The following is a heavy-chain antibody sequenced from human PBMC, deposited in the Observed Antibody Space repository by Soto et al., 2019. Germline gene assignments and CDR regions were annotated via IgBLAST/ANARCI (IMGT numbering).Heavy chain of an antibody. CDR2: IYFSGRT. Sequence: QVQLQESGPGLVKPSQTLSLTCTVSGDSISSGDYYWSWIRQPPGKGLEWIGYIYFSGRTYYNPSRVARFPVSVDPPENPFSRKLSSVTAADTALYYCAREELVVTTYYLDYWGQGTLVTVSS. J-gene: IGHJ4*02. CDR1: GDSISSGDYY. CDR3: AREELVVTTYYLDY. V-gene: IGHV4-30-4*01. D-gene: IGHD4-4*01.